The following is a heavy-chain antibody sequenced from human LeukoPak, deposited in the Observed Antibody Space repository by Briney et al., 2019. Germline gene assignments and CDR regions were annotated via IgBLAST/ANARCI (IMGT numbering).Heavy chain of an antibody. V-gene: IGHV3-21*06. Sequence: GGSLRLSCVMSGFTLSSFTMHWVRQAPGKGLEGVASISSSSSHTYYADSLKGRFIISRDNAKNSLSLQMGRLSADDTAVYYCAGGRWELLRMDHWGQGALVTVSS. D-gene: IGHD1-26*01. CDR3: AGGRWELLRMDH. CDR1: GFTLSSFT. J-gene: IGHJ4*02. CDR2: ISSSSSHT.